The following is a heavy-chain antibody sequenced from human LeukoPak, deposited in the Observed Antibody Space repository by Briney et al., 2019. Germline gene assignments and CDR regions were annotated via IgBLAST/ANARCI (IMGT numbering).Heavy chain of an antibody. V-gene: IGHV3-21*01. CDR2: ISSSSSYI. Sequence: PGGSLRLSCAVSGFTFDDYAMHWVRQVPGKGLEWVSSISSSSSYIYDADSVKGRFTTSRDNAKNSLYLQMNSLRAEDTAVYYCARANDNYYYYYMDVWGKGTTVTIS. D-gene: IGHD3-9*01. CDR3: ARANDNYYYYYMDV. J-gene: IGHJ6*03. CDR1: GFTFDDYA.